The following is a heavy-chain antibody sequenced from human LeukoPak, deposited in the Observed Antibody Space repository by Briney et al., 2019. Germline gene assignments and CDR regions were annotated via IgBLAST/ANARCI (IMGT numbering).Heavy chain of an antibody. V-gene: IGHV4-34*01. CDR3: ARRRSGSYFRPVYYFDY. CDR2: INHSGST. CDR1: GGSFSGYY. J-gene: IGHJ4*02. D-gene: IGHD3-10*01. Sequence: SETLSLTCAVYGGSFSGYYWSWIRQPPGKGLEWIGEINHSGSTSYNPSLKSRVTISVDTSKNQFSLKLSSVTAADTAVYYCARRRSGSYFRPVYYFDYWGQGTLVTVSS.